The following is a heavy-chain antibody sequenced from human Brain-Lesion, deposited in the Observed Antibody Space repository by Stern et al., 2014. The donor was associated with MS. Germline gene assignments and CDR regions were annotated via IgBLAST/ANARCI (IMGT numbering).Heavy chain of an antibody. CDR2: ISPLGIP. CDR1: GDSLPSNNL. D-gene: IGHD2-2*01. CDR3: ARQHCTSINCEKYYFDY. Sequence: DQLVESGPGLVKPSGTLSLTCAVSGDSLPSNNLRSWVRPSPGKGLVVYAVISPLGIPNYSLPLQSRVTNSADKPKKSFFLQMNSVTAADTALYYCARQHCTSINCEKYYFDYWGQGFMVIVSS. V-gene: IGHV4-4*02. J-gene: IGHJ4*02.